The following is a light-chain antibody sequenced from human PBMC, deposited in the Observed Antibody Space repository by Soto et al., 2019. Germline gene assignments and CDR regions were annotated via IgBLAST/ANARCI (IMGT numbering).Light chain of an antibody. CDR3: QQYNNWPLT. J-gene: IGKJ3*01. Sequence: EKVMTQSPATLSVSPGEGATLSCRASQSVSNNLAWYQRKPGQAPRPLIYGASTRAAGIPARFSGSGSGTEFTLTISSLHSEDFAVYYCQQYNNWPLTIGRGTNVDIK. CDR2: GAS. CDR1: QSVSNN. V-gene: IGKV3-15*01.